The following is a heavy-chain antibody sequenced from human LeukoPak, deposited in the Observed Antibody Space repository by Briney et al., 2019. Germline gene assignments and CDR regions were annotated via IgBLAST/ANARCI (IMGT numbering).Heavy chain of an antibody. J-gene: IGHJ6*02. Sequence: GGSLRLSCAASGFTFSSYWMNWARQAPGKGLEWVASINHNGNVNYYVDSVKGRFTISRDNAKNSLYLQMSNLRAEDTAVYFWARGGCLDAWGQGATVTVSS. D-gene: IGHD3-16*01. CDR2: INHNGNVN. CDR1: GFTFSSYW. CDR3: ARGGCLDA. V-gene: IGHV3-7*03.